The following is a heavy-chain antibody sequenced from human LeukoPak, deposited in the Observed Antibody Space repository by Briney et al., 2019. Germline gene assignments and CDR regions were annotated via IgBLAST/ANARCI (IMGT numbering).Heavy chain of an antibody. Sequence: SETLSLTCSVSGGSISSSNYFWGWIRQPPGKGLEWIASIHYSGSTNYNPSLKSRVTISVDTSKNQFSLKLSSVTAADTAVYYCARGPKNTIFGVVIRTFDYWGQGTLVTVSS. J-gene: IGHJ4*02. D-gene: IGHD3-3*01. CDR1: GGSISSSNYF. CDR2: IHYSGST. CDR3: ARGPKNTIFGVVIRTFDY. V-gene: IGHV4-39*07.